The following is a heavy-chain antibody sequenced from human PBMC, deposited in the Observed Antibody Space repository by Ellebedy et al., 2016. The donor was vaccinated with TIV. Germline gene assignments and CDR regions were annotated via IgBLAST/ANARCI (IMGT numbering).Heavy chain of an antibody. CDR1: GFTFADYA. Sequence: GGSLRLSCAASGFTFADYAMSWVRQAPGKGLEWVAGIRGSGDTTYYAESVKGRFTISRDNSKYTLNLQMNSLRDEDTAVYFCVKTSRSNSGYDSPFDYWGQGALVGVSS. V-gene: IGHV3-23*01. CDR3: VKTSRSNSGYDSPFDY. D-gene: IGHD5-12*01. CDR2: IRGSGDTT. J-gene: IGHJ4*02.